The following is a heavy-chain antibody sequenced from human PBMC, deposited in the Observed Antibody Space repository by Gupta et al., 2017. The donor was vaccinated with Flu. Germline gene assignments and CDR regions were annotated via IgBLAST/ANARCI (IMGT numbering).Heavy chain of an antibody. CDR1: GFPFSSYW. CDR3: ARDAGWGYSSSSGVFDY. V-gene: IGHV3-74*01. CDR2: INSDGSST. D-gene: IGHD6-6*01. J-gene: IGHJ4*02. Sequence: EVQLVESGGGLVQPGGSLRLSCAASGFPFSSYWMHWVRQAPGKGLVWVSRINSDGSSTSYADSVKGRFTISRDNAKNTLYLQMNSLRAEDTAVYYCARDAGWGYSSSSGVFDYWGQGTLVTVSS.